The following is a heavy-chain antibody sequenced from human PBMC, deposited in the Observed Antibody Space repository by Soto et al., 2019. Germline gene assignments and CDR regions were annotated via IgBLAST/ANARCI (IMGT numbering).Heavy chain of an antibody. D-gene: IGHD3-9*01. J-gene: IGHJ4*02. V-gene: IGHV4-30-4*01. Sequence: SETLSLTCTVSGGSISSGDYYWSWIRQPPGTGLEWIGYIYYSGSTYYNPSLKSRVTISVDTSKNQFSLKLSSVTAADTAVYYCARADLTYYDILTGPVPFDYWGQGTLVTVSS. CDR3: ARADLTYYDILTGPVPFDY. CDR1: GGSISSGDYY. CDR2: IYYSGST.